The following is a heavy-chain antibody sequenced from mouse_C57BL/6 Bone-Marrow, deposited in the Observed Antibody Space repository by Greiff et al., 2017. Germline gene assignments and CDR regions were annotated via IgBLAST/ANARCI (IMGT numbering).Heavy chain of an antibody. Sequence: EVKLMESGGGLVKPGGSLKLSCAASGFTFSDYGMHWVRHAPEKGLEWVAYISSGSITIYYADPVKGRFTISRDNAKNTLFLQMTSLRSEDTAMYYCARSYSKGGDYFDYWGEGTTLTVSS. CDR3: ARSYSKGGDYFDY. D-gene: IGHD2-5*01. V-gene: IGHV5-17*01. CDR1: GFTFSDYG. J-gene: IGHJ2*01. CDR2: ISSGSITI.